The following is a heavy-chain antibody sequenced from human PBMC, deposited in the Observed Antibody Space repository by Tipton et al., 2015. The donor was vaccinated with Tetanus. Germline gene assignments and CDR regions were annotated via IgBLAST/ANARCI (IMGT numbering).Heavy chain of an antibody. Sequence: TLSLTCSVSGVSIRNGGYSWNWIRQPPGKGLEWIGYVYHTGSTYYKPSLKSRVTMSVDRSMNQFSLNLNSVTAADTAVYYCARGHLRGIVVAVFDFWGQGALVSVSS. CDR3: ARGHLRGIVVAVFDF. D-gene: IGHD2-15*01. V-gene: IGHV4-30-2*01. CDR1: GVSIRNGGYS. J-gene: IGHJ4*02. CDR2: VYHTGST.